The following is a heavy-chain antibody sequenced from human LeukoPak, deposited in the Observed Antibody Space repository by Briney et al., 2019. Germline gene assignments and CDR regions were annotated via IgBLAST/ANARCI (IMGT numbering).Heavy chain of an antibody. CDR1: GYTFTSYG. V-gene: IGHV1-18*01. D-gene: IGHD3-16*01. CDR2: ISAYNGNT. Sequence: ASVKVSCKASGYTFTSYGISWVRQAPGQGLEWMGWISAYNGNTNYAQKLQGRVTMTRDTSTSTVYMELSSLRSEDTAVYYCARVTVGSSSPSYYFDYWGQGTLVTVSS. CDR3: ARVTVGSSSPSYYFDY. J-gene: IGHJ4*02.